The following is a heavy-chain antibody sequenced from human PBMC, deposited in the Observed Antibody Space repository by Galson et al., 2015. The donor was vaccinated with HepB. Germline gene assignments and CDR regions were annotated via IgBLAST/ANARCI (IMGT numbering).Heavy chain of an antibody. D-gene: IGHD2-21*01. V-gene: IGHV3-30*18. CDR1: GFTFSSYG. CDR3: AKESYSLVSLDALDL. CDR2: ISYDGSNK. J-gene: IGHJ3*01. Sequence: SLRLSCAVSGFTFSSYGMHWVRQAPGKGLEWVAVISYDGSNKYYADSVKGRFTISRDNSKNTLYLQMNSLRAEDTAVYYCAKESYSLVSLDALDLWGQGTMVTVSS.